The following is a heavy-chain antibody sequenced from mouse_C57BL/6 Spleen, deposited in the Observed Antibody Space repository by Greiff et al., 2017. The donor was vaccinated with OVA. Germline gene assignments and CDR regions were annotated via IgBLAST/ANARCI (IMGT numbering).Heavy chain of an antibody. CDR1: GFSFNTYA. Sequence: EVQRVESGGGLVQPKGSLKLSCAASGFSFNTYAMNWVRQAPGKGLEWVARIRSKSNNYATYYADSVKDRFTISRDDSESMLYLQMNNLKTEDTAMYYCVRHRNYYGSSHWYFDVWGTGTTVTVSS. D-gene: IGHD1-1*01. CDR2: IRSKSNNYAT. J-gene: IGHJ1*03. V-gene: IGHV10-1*01. CDR3: VRHRNYYGSSHWYFDV.